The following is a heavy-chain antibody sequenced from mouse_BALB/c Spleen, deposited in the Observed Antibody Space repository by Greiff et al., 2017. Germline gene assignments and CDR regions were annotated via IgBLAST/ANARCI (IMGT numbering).Heavy chain of an antibody. CDR2: IDPENGNT. CDR3: ARSFAY. J-gene: IGHJ3*01. CDR1: GFNIKDYY. Sequence: EVQLQQSGAELVRPGALVKLSCKASGFNIKDYYMHWVKQRPEQGLEWIGWIDPENGNTIYDTKFQGKASITADTSSNTAYLQLSSLTSEDTAVYYCARSFAYWGQGTLVTVSA. V-gene: IGHV14-1*02.